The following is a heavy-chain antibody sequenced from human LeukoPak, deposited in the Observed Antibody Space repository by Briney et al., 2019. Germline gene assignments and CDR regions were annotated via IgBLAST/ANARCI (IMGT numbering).Heavy chain of an antibody. CDR1: GYTFTSYG. V-gene: IGHV1-18*01. Sequence: EASVKVSCKASGYTFTSYGISWVRQAPGQGLEWMGWISAYNGNTNYAQKLQGRVTMTTDTSTSTAYMELRSLRSDDTAVYYCARDLGIAAAGTPDYWGQGTLVTVSS. CDR3: ARDLGIAAAGTPDY. J-gene: IGHJ4*02. CDR2: ISAYNGNT. D-gene: IGHD6-13*01.